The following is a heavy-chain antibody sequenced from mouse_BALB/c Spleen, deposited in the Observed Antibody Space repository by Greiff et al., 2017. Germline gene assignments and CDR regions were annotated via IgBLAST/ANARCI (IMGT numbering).Heavy chain of an antibody. CDR1: GFTFTDYY. V-gene: IGHV7-3*02. J-gene: IGHJ4*01. CDR2: IRNKANGYTT. CDR3: ARDKGGRLRAMDY. D-gene: IGHD1-2*01. Sequence: EVKVVESGGGLVQPGGSLRLSCATSGFTFTDYYMSWVRQPPGKALEWLGFIRNKANGYTTEYSASVKGRFTISRDNSQSILYLQMNTLRAEDSATYYCARDKGGRLRAMDYWGQGTSVTVSS.